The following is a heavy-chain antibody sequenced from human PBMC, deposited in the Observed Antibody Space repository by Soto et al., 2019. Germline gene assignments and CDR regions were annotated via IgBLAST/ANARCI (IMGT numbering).Heavy chain of an antibody. J-gene: IGHJ4*02. CDR2: IRNKANSYTT. CDR3: VKLLESNTLRDY. CDR1: GFTFSDHY. D-gene: IGHD1-1*01. V-gene: IGHV3-72*01. Sequence: EVQLVESGGGLVQPGGSLRLSCAASGFTFSDHYMDWVRQAPGKGLEWVGRIRNKANSYTTEYAASVKGRFTISRDDAESSLYLQMTSLRAEDTAMDYCVKLLESNTLRDYWGQGPLVTVPS.